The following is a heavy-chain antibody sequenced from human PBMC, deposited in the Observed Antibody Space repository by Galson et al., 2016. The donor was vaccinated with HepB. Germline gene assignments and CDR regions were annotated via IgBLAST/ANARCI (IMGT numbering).Heavy chain of an antibody. J-gene: IGHJ6*02. CDR1: GDSNSRYY. D-gene: IGHD3-10*01. V-gene: IGHV4-59*08. Sequence: ETLSLTCTLSGDSNSRYYWSWVRQSPEKGLEWIGDISYSGSTKYNPSLKSRVTISVDTSRDHFSLNLNSVTAADAAVYYCSNYHQPSGYYYGIDVWGQGTTVTVSS. CDR3: SNYHQPSGYYYGIDV. CDR2: ISYSGST.